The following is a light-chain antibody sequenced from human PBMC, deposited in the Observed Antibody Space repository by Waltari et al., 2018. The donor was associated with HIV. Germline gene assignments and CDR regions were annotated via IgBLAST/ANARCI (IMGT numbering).Light chain of an antibody. J-gene: IGLJ1*01. CDR3: SSYAGSSSFV. CDR1: SNDVGGYTY. V-gene: IGLV2-8*01. CDR2: DVN. Sequence: QSALTQPPSASGSPGQSVTISCTGTSNDVGGYTYVSWYHQHPGKAPKLMIYDVNRRPSGVPDRFSGSKSGNTASLTVSGLQAEDEADYFCSSYAGSSSFVFGTGTKVTVL.